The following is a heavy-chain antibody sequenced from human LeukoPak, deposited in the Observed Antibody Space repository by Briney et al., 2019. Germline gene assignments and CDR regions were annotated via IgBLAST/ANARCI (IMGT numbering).Heavy chain of an antibody. CDR3: ARGVRGYCSGGSCYRYYYYGMDV. D-gene: IGHD2-15*01. Sequence: NYNPSLKSRVTISVDTSKNQFSLKLSSVTAADTAVYYCARGVRGYCSGGSCYRYYYYGMDVWGQGTTVTVSS. J-gene: IGHJ6*02. V-gene: IGHV4-34*01.